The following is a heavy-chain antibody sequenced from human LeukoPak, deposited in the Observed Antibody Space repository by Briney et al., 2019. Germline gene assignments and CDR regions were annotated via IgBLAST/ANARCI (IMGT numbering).Heavy chain of an antibody. Sequence: QTGGSLRLSCAASGFTFSSYAMHWVRQAPGKGLEWVAVISYDGSNKYYADSVKGRFTISRDNSKNTLYLQMNSLRAEDTAVYYCARADAFDIWGQGTMVTVSS. J-gene: IGHJ3*02. CDR3: ARADAFDI. CDR1: GFTFSSYA. V-gene: IGHV3-30*04. CDR2: ISYDGSNK.